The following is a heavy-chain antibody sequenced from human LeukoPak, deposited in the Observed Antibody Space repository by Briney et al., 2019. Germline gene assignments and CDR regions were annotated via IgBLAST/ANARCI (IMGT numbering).Heavy chain of an antibody. CDR1: GGSFSGYY. J-gene: IGHJ3*02. CDR3: ARDGISGTTVFDI. V-gene: IGHV4-34*01. CDR2: INHSGST. Sequence: PSETLSLTCAVYGGSFSGYYWGWIRQPPGKGLEWIGEINHSGSTNYNPSLKSRVTISVDTSKNQFSLKVSSVTAADTAVYYCARDGISGTTVFDIWGQGTMVTVSS. D-gene: IGHD1-20*01.